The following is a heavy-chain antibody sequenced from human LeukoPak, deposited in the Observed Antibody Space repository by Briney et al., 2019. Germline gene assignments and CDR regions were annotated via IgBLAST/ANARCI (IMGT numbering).Heavy chain of an antibody. D-gene: IGHD6-19*01. J-gene: IGHJ4*02. CDR1: GYTSTGYY. Sequence: ASVKVSCKASGYTSTGYYMHWVRQAPGQGLEWMGRSNPNSGGTNYAQKSQGRVTMTRDTSISTAYMELSRLRSDETAVYYCARDYSSGWFDYWGEGPLVTVSS. CDR2: SNPNSGGT. CDR3: ARDYSSGWFDY. V-gene: IGHV1-2*06.